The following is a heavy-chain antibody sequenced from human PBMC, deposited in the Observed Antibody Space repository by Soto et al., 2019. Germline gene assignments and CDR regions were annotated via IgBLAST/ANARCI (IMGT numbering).Heavy chain of an antibody. CDR2: IYYTGTT. Sequence: WETLSLTCTVSGGSISSYYWSWIRHPPGKGLEWIGYIYYTGTTTYNPSIKSRVTISVDSSKNQFSLNLTSVSAADTAVYYCARLGGFYQSLDSWGQGTLVTVSS. V-gene: IGHV4-59*08. CDR3: ARLGGFYQSLDS. D-gene: IGHD3-22*01. CDR1: GGSISSYY. J-gene: IGHJ5*01.